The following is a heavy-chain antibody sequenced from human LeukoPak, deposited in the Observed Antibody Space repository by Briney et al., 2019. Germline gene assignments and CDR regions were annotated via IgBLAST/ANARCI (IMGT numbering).Heavy chain of an antibody. CDR3: AKHYMGSSYNHGLDC. J-gene: IGHJ4*02. CDR1: GGSISSYY. Sequence: SETLSLTCTVSGGSISSYYWGWIRQPPGKGLEWIGSIYYSGTTYYNPSLKSRVTISVDTSKNQFSLKLSSVTAADTALYYCAKHYMGSSYNHGLDCWGQGTLVTVSS. V-gene: IGHV4-39*01. CDR2: IYYSGTT. D-gene: IGHD3-10*01.